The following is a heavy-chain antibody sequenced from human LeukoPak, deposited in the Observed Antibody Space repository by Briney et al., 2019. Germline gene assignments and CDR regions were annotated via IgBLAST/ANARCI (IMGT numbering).Heavy chain of an antibody. D-gene: IGHD6-19*01. CDR1: GFTFSSYG. J-gene: IGHJ4*02. Sequence: PGGSLRLFCAASGFTFSSYGMHWVRQAPGKGLEWVAVISYDGSNKYYADSVKGRFTISRDNSKNTLYLQMNSLRAEDTAVYYCAKVPTGYSSGREDYWGQGTLVTVSS. CDR2: ISYDGSNK. CDR3: AKVPTGYSSGREDY. V-gene: IGHV3-30*18.